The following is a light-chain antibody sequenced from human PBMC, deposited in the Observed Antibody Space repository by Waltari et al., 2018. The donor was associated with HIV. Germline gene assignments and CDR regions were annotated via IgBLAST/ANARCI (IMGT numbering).Light chain of an antibody. CDR3: QQTYSTHTT. CDR2: AAS. J-gene: IGKJ4*01. CDR1: QNISSY. V-gene: IGKV1-39*01. Sequence: DIQMTQSPSSLSASVGDRVTIPCRASQNISSYLSWYQQKPGKGPNLLIYAASSLQSGAPSRFSGSGSGTNFTLTINSLQPEDFATYYCQQTYSTHTTFGGGSKVEIK.